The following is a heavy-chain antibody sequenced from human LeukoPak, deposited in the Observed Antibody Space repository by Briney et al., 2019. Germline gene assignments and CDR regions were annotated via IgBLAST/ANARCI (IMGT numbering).Heavy chain of an antibody. D-gene: IGHD2-21*02. CDR1: GCTVSSYA. CDR3: ARGQVMTY. Sequence: GWFIRLYGEASGCTVSSYAINTFREAPGQRLEWVAVISYDGSNKYYADSVKGRFTISRDNSKNTLYLQMNSLRAEDTAVYYCARGQVMTYWGQGTLVTVSS. J-gene: IGHJ4*02. CDR2: ISYDGSNK. V-gene: IGHV3-30*04.